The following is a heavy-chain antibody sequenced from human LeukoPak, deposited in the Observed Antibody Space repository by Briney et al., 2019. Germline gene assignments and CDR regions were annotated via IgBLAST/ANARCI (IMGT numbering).Heavy chain of an antibody. CDR1: GFTFSSYA. D-gene: IGHD3-22*01. J-gene: IGHJ4*02. CDR2: ISGSGGST. CDR3: AKVGEYYYDSSGYHSKFDY. V-gene: IGHV3-23*01. Sequence: PGGSLRLSCAASGFTFSSYAMSWVRQAPGKGLEWVSAISGSGGSTYYADSVKGRFTISRDNSKNTLYLQMNSLRAEDTAVYYCAKVGEYYYDSSGYHSKFDYWGQGTLVTVSS.